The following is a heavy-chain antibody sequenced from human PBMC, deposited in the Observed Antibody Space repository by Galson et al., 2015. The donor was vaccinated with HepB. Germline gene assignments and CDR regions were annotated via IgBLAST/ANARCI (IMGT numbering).Heavy chain of an antibody. V-gene: IGHV1-69*13. CDR2: IIPIFGTA. J-gene: IGHJ3*02. CDR1: GGTFSSYA. D-gene: IGHD4-17*01. Sequence: SVKVSCKASGGTFSSYAISWVRQAPGQGLEWMGGIIPIFGTANYAQKFQGRVTITADESTSTAYMELSSLRSEDTAVYYCARDDYGDYPYRAFDIWGRGTMVTVSS. CDR3: ARDDYGDYPYRAFDI.